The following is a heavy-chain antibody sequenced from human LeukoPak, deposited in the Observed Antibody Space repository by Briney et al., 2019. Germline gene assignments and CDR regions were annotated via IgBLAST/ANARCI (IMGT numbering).Heavy chain of an antibody. CDR2: IIPIFGTA. CDR1: GRTFRSYA. J-gene: IGHJ4*02. D-gene: IGHD5-24*01. V-gene: IGHV1-69*05. CDR3: ARAAARWLQLSY. Sequence: PVNVSCQACGRTFRSYAISWVRQAPGQGLEWRGGIIPIFGTANYAQKFQGRVTITTHESTSTAYRELSSLRSEDTAVYCCARAAARWLQLSYWGQGTLVTVSS.